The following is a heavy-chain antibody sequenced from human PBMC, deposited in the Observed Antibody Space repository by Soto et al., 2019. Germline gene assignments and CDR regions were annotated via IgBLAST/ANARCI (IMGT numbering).Heavy chain of an antibody. J-gene: IGHJ6*02. Sequence: QVQLVESGGGVVQPGRSLRLSCAASGFTFSSYGMHWVRQAPGKGLEWVAVISYDGSNKYYADSVKGRFTISRDNYKNTLYLRMNRLIAEDTAVYYCAKALLRTGRAYGMDVWGQGTTVTVSS. CDR2: ISYDGSNK. CDR3: AKALLRTGRAYGMDV. CDR1: GFTFSSYG. V-gene: IGHV3-30*18.